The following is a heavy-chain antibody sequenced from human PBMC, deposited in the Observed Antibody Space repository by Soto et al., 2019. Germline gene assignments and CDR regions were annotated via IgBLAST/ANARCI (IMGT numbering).Heavy chain of an antibody. Sequence: QVQLVESGGGVVKTGRSLRLSCAASGLSFNNYSMHWVRQAPGKELEGVTLISDDGSKKNFADSVKGRFTVSRDNSKNTLFLERNSVKSEDTAVYYCAKSARPAVVNVDFFDSGGQGTLVTVSS. J-gene: IGHJ4*02. CDR2: ISDDGSKK. CDR1: GLSFNNYS. CDR3: AKSARPAVVNVDFFDS. V-gene: IGHV3-30*18. D-gene: IGHD2-21*01.